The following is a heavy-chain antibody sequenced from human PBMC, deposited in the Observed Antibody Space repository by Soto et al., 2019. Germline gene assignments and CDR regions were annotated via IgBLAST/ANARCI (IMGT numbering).Heavy chain of an antibody. J-gene: IGHJ6*03. CDR3: ARGVRVSAYLDYYMDV. CDR1: GYTFSNFG. V-gene: IGHV1-18*01. CDR2: INPDNGDT. Sequence: QVQLVQSGAEVKKPGASLKVSCKASGYTFSNFGVSWVRQAPGQGLEWIGWINPDNGDTNYGQEFRGRATMTTDTFTNTAYMEVRGLRSDDTAVYYCARGVRVSAYLDYYMDVWGEGTTVTVSS. D-gene: IGHD3-10*02.